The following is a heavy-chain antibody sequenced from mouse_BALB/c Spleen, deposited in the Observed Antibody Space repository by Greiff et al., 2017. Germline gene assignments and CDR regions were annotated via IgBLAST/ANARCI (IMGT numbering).Heavy chain of an antibody. J-gene: IGHJ3*01. V-gene: IGHV1-63*02. CDR2: IYPGGGYT. D-gene: IGHD2-4*01. Sequence: QVHVKQSGAELVRPGTSVKMSCKAAGYTFTNYWIGWVKQRPGHGLEWIGDIYPGGGYTNYNEKFKGKATLTADTSSSTAYMQLSSLTSEDSAIYDCARGGYDYDGPWFAYWGQGTLVTVSA. CDR1: GYTFTNYW. CDR3: ARGGYDYDGPWFAY.